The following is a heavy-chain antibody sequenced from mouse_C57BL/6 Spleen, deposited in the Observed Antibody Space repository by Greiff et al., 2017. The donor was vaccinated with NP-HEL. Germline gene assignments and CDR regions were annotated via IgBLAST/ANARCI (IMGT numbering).Heavy chain of an antibody. CDR3: ARDRGYYYGSSYEGYFDV. Sequence: EVMLVESGGGLVKPGGSLKLSCAASGFTFSSYAMSWVRQTPEKRLEWVATISDGGSYTYYPDNVKGRFTISRDNAKNNLYLQMSHLKSEDTAMYYCARDRGYYYGSSYEGYFDVWGTGTTVTVSS. CDR1: GFTFSSYA. V-gene: IGHV5-4*01. CDR2: ISDGGSYT. D-gene: IGHD1-1*01. J-gene: IGHJ1*03.